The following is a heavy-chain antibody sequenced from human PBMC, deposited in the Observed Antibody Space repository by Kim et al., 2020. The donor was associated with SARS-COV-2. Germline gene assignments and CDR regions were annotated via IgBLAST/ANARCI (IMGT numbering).Heavy chain of an antibody. CDR3: ARDDYYYYGMDV. Sequence: NYAPKFQGRVTMTRDTSISTAYMELSRLRSDDTAVYYCARDDYYYYGMDVWGQGTTVTVSS. J-gene: IGHJ6*02. V-gene: IGHV1-2*02.